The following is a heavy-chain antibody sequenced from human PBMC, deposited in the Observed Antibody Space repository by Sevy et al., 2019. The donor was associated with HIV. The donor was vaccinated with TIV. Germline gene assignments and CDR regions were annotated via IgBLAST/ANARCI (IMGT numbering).Heavy chain of an antibody. D-gene: IGHD5-12*01. CDR3: ARDFTGGYDRDY. Sequence: GGCLRLSCAASGFTFSSYTMNWVRQAPGKGLEWVSSISSASTYIYYADSVKGRFTMSRDDAKNSLYLQMSSLTAEDTAVYYCARDFTGGYDRDYWGQGTLVTVSS. V-gene: IGHV3-21*01. J-gene: IGHJ4*02. CDR1: GFTFSSYT. CDR2: ISSASTYI.